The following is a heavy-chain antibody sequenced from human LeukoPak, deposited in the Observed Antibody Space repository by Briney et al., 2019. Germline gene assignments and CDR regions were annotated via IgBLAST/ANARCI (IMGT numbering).Heavy chain of an antibody. V-gene: IGHV1-46*01. D-gene: IGHD5-12*01. J-gene: IGHJ3*02. Sequence: ASVKVSCKASGYTFTSYDINWVRQATGQGLEWMGIINPSGGSTSYAQKFQGRVTMTRDTSTSTVYMELSSLRSEDTAVYYCARVSGFGGYDDAFDIWGQGTMVTVSS. CDR1: GYTFTSYD. CDR3: ARVSGFGGYDDAFDI. CDR2: INPSGGST.